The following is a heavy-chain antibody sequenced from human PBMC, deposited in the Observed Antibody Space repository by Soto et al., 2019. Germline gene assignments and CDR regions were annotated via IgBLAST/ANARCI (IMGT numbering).Heavy chain of an antibody. Sequence: PGGSLRLSCAAPGFTFRDYYMSWIRQAPGKGLEWISCINMNGSCIDYADSVKGRFTISRDNAKNSLYLQMNSLRAEDTAVYYCAREKASDTYYDFWSGLNWFDPWGQGTLVTVSS. CDR2: INMNGSCI. D-gene: IGHD3-3*01. J-gene: IGHJ5*02. CDR1: GFTFRDYY. V-gene: IGHV3-11*04. CDR3: AREKASDTYYDFWSGLNWFDP.